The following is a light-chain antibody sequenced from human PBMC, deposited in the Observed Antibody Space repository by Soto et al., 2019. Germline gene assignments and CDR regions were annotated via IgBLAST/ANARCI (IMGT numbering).Light chain of an antibody. J-gene: IGLJ2*01. Sequence: QSALTQPASVSGSPGQPITISCTGTSSDVGSYNLVSWYQQHPDKAPKLMIYEGTKRPSGVSNRFSGSKSGNTASLTISGLQAEDEADYYCSSYAGDSTLVFGGGTKLTVL. CDR3: SSYAGDSTLV. V-gene: IGLV2-23*01. CDR2: EGT. CDR1: SSDVGSYNL.